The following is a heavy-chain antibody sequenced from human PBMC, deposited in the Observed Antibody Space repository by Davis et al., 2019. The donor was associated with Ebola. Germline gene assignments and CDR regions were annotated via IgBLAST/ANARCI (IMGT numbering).Heavy chain of an antibody. V-gene: IGHV3-30*18. Sequence: GGSLRLSCAASGFTFSSYGMHRVRQAPGKGLEWVAVISYDGSNKYYADSVKGRFTISRDNSKNTLYLQMNSLRAEDTAVYYCAKGEYYYDSSGYYYYGMDVWGQGTTVTVSS. CDR3: AKGEYYYDSSGYYYYGMDV. D-gene: IGHD3-22*01. CDR1: GFTFSSYG. J-gene: IGHJ6*02. CDR2: ISYDGSNK.